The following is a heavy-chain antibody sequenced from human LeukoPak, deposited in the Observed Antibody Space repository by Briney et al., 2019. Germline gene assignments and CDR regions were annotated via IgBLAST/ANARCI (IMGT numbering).Heavy chain of an antibody. CDR3: ARRGYYGSGSYALDY. J-gene: IGHJ4*02. CDR2: INHSGST. D-gene: IGHD3-10*01. CDR1: GGSFSGYY. V-gene: IGHV4-34*01. Sequence: SETLSLTCAVYGGSFSGYYWSWIRQPPGKGLEWIGEINHSGSTNYNPSLKSRVTISVDTSKNQFSLKLSSVTAADTAVYYCARRGYYGSGSYALDYWGQGTLVSVSS.